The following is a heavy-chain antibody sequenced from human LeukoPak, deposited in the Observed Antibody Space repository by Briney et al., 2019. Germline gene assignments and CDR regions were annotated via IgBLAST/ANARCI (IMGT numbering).Heavy chain of an antibody. CDR1: GYTFTNYA. Sequence: ASVKVSCKASGYTFTNYAMNWVRQAPGQGLEWMGWINTDTGNPTYAQGFTRRLVFSLDASASTAYLQISSLKAEDTAVYYCARTLFGDQYQLLHNWFDPWGQGTLVTVSS. V-gene: IGHV7-4-1*02. CDR2: INTDTGNP. D-gene: IGHD2-2*01. CDR3: ARTLFGDQYQLLHNWFDP. J-gene: IGHJ5*02.